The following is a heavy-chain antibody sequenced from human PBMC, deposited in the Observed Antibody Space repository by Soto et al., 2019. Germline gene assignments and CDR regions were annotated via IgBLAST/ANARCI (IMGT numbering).Heavy chain of an antibody. CDR3: AKTLEYYDFWSGYHLFDY. CDR2: ISGSGGST. D-gene: IGHD3-3*01. CDR1: GFTFSSYA. V-gene: IGHV3-23*01. J-gene: IGHJ4*02. Sequence: GGSLRLACVGSGFTFSSYAISWVRHAPGKGLEWVSAISGSGGSTNYADSVKGRFTISRDNSKNTLYLQMNSLRAEDTAVYYCAKTLEYYDFWSGYHLFDYWGQGTLVTVSS.